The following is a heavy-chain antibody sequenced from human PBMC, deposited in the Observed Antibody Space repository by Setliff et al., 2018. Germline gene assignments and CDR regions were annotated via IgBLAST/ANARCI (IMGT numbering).Heavy chain of an antibody. Sequence: ASVKVSCKASGYTFNNYGITWVRQAPGQGLEWMGWINNYSFKTTYPQKFLDRVTMTTDTSATTAYMELKNLRSDDTAVYYCARINFYVSSGYYYAPDFWGQGTLVTSPQ. J-gene: IGHJ4*02. D-gene: IGHD3-22*01. CDR3: ARINFYVSSGYYYAPDF. CDR1: GYTFNNYG. V-gene: IGHV1-18*01. CDR2: INNYSFKT.